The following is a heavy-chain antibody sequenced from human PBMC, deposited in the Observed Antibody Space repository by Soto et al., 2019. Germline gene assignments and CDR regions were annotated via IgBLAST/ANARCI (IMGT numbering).Heavy chain of an antibody. CDR2: VSGRGGST. CDR3: AKDSTVTTSLYFYYYGFDV. Sequence: VHLLESGGGLVQPGGSLRLACTASGFTFNHYAMSWVRQAPGKGLEWVSAVSGRGGSTTYADSVKGRFIISRDNSNSTLYLQMDSLRVEDTAVYYCAKDSTVTTSLYFYYYGFDVWGQGTTVTVAS. J-gene: IGHJ6*02. CDR1: GFTFNHYA. D-gene: IGHD4-17*01. V-gene: IGHV3-23*01.